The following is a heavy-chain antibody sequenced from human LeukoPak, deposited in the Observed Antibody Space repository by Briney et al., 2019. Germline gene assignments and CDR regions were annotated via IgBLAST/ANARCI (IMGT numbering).Heavy chain of an antibody. CDR3: ARFGSSWDLDY. CDR1: GFTVSSNY. D-gene: IGHD6-13*01. Sequence: PGGSLRLSCAASGFTVSSNYMSWVRQVPGKGLEWVSVIYSGGSTYYADSVKGRFTISRDNSKNTLYLQMNSLRAEDTAVYYCARFGSSWDLDYWGQGTLVTVSS. CDR2: IYSGGST. J-gene: IGHJ4*02. V-gene: IGHV3-66*02.